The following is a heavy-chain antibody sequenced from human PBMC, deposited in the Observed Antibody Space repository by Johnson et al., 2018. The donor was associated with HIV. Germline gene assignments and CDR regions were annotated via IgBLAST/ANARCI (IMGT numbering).Heavy chain of an antibody. V-gene: IGHV3-66*01. D-gene: IGHD2-15*01. CDR3: AKEGLELYDAFDI. Sequence: VQLVESGGGLVQPGGSLRLSCAASGFTVSSNYMSWVRQAPGKGLESVSLIYSDGSTYYADSVKGRFTISRDNAKNSLYLQMNSLRVEDTALYYCAKEGLELYDAFDIGGQGTMVTVSS. CDR2: IYSDGST. J-gene: IGHJ3*02. CDR1: GFTVSSNY.